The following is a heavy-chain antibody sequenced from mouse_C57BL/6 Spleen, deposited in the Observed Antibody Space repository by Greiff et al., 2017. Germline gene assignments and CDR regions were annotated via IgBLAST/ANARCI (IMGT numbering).Heavy chain of an antibody. V-gene: IGHV1-72*01. Sequence: QVQLQQPGAELVKPGASVKLSCKASGYTFTSYWMHWVKQRPGRGLEWIGRIDPNSGGTKYNEKFKSKATLTVDKPSSTAYMQLSSLTSEDSAVYYCARSPFITTVVGDYAMDYWGQGTSVTVSS. CDR3: ARSPFITTVVGDYAMDY. D-gene: IGHD1-1*01. J-gene: IGHJ4*01. CDR2: IDPNSGGT. CDR1: GYTFTSYW.